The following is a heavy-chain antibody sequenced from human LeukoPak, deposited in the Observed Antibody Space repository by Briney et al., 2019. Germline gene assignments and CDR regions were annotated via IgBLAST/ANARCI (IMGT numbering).Heavy chain of an antibody. D-gene: IGHD5-24*01. V-gene: IGHV3-30*02. CDR3: AKDLLLRQFVLDF. CDR2: TLYDGSSQ. Sequence: PPGGSLRLSCAVSGFTFTGYGMHWVRQAPGRGLEWVAFTLYDGSSQYYPDSLRGRFTISRDNSKNTLFLQMNNLTHDDTAVYYCAKDLLLRQFVLDFCGQGTPVTVSS. CDR1: GFTFTGYG. J-gene: IGHJ4*02.